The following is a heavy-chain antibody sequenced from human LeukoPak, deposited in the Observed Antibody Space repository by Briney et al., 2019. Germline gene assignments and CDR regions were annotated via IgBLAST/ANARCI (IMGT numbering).Heavy chain of an antibody. J-gene: IGHJ4*02. CDR1: GFTFSNAW. CDR2: IKSKAEGGTT. V-gene: IGHV3-15*01. D-gene: IGHD3-10*01. CDR3: TTDGLMVRGVMHND. Sequence: GGSLRLSCAVSGFTFSNAWMSWVRQAPGKGLEWVGRIKSKAEGGTTDYAAPVKGKLTISRDDSENTLFLQMNSLKTEDTAVYYCTTDGLMVRGVMHNDWGQGTLVTVSS.